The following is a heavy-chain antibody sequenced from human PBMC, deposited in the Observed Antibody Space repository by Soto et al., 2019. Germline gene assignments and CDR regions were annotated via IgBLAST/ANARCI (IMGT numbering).Heavy chain of an antibody. D-gene: IGHD3-16*02. J-gene: IGHJ4*02. CDR2: ISSSGSTI. Sequence: QVQLVESGGGLVKPGGSLRLSCAASGFTFSDYYMSWIRQAPGKGLEWVSYISSSGSTIYYADSVKGRFTISRDNAKNSLYLQMNSLRAEDTAVYYCARERHYDYVWGSYRPDGLFDYWGQGTLVTVSS. CDR3: ARERHYDYVWGSYRPDGLFDY. CDR1: GFTFSDYY. V-gene: IGHV3-11*01.